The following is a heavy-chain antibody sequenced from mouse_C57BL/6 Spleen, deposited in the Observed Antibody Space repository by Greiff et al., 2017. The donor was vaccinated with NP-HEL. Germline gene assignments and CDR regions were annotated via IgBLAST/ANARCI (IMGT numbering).Heavy chain of an antibody. CDR1: GFTFSDYY. D-gene: IGHD2-4*01. Sequence: EVQGVESGGGLVQPGGSLKLSCAASGFTFSDYYMYWVRQTPEKRLEWVAYISNGGGSTYYPDTVKGRFTISRDNAKNTLYLQMSRLKSEDTAMYYCARGGGIYYDYDDAMDYWGQGTSVTVSS. CDR3: ARGGGIYYDYDDAMDY. V-gene: IGHV5-12*01. J-gene: IGHJ4*01. CDR2: ISNGGGST.